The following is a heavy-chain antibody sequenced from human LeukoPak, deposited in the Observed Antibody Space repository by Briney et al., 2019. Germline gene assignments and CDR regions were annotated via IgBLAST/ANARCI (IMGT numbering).Heavy chain of an antibody. D-gene: IGHD6-13*01. V-gene: IGHV4-61*09. CDR3: ARGITGITATGSG. CDR2: IQIGGST. J-gene: IGHJ4*02. Sequence: SQTLSLTCTVSGGSISSGSYYWNWIRQRQPAGKGLEWIGHIQIGGSTNYNPSLKSRITISVDKSKNQFSLKLSSVTAADTAVYYCARGITGITATGSGWGQGTLVTVSS. CDR1: GGSISSGSYY.